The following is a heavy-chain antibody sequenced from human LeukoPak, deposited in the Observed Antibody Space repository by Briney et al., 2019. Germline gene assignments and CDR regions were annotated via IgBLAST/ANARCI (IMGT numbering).Heavy chain of an antibody. J-gene: IGHJ5*02. CDR2: ISGSGGST. CDR1: GFTFSSYA. Sequence: GGSLRLSCAASGFTFSSYAMSWVRQAPGKGLEWVSAISGSGGSTYYADSVKGRFTISRDNSKNTLHLQMNSLRAEDTAVYYCAKASVPDILNWFDPWGQGTLVTVSS. V-gene: IGHV3-23*01. D-gene: IGHD2-15*01. CDR3: AKASVPDILNWFDP.